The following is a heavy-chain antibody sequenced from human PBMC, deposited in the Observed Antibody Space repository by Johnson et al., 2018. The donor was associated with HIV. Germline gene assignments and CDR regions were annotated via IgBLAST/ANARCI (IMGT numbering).Heavy chain of an antibody. CDR1: GFTFDTYA. V-gene: IGHV3-9*01. D-gene: IGHD5-18*01. Sequence: VQLVESGGGVVQPGRSLRLSCPASGFTFDTYAMHWVRQVPGQGLEWVSRISWNGVSVAYAVSVKCRFTISRDNAKNSLFLQMSSLRDEDTAFYYCARLPSGYSRDAFHIWGQGTMVTVSS. CDR3: ARLPSGYSRDAFHI. CDR2: ISWNGVSV. J-gene: IGHJ3*02.